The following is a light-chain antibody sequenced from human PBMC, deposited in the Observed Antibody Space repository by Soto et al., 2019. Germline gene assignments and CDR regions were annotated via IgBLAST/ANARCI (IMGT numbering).Light chain of an antibody. CDR2: GAS. CDR3: QQRGEWPPGAT. J-gene: IGKJ5*01. V-gene: IGKV3-15*01. Sequence: EIVMTQSPATLSVSPGERATPSCRASQSVSSNLAWYQQKPGQAPTLLIFGASARATGIPARFSGSGSGTEFTLTISSLEPEDSAVYYCQQRGEWPPGATFGQGTRLEIK. CDR1: QSVSSN.